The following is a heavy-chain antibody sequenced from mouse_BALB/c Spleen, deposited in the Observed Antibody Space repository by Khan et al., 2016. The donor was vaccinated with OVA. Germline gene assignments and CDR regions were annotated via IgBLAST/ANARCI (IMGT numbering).Heavy chain of an antibody. CDR1: GYTFTSYQ. D-gene: IGHD3-1*01. V-gene: IGHV1S81*02. CDR3: IRGGYGGFAY. Sequence: QVQLQQSGAELVKPGASVKLSCKASGYTFTSYQMYWVKQRPGPGLEWIGEINPNNGGTNFNEKFKSKATLTVDKSSSTAFMQLSSLTSEDSAVYYCIRGGYGGFAYWGQGTLVTVSA. J-gene: IGHJ3*01. CDR2: INPNNGGT.